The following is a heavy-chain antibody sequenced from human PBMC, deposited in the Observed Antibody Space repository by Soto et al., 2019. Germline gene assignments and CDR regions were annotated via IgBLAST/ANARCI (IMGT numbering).Heavy chain of an antibody. CDR2: IIPIFGTA. CDR1: GGTFSSYA. CDR3: ARDPNLDTDMAQGEMP. V-gene: IGHV1-69*18. Sequence: QVQLVQSGAEVKKPGSSVKVSCKSSGGTFSSYAISWVRQAPGQGLEWMGRIIPIFGTANYAQKFQGRVTITAYESTSTAYMELSSLRSEDTAVYYCARDPNLDTDMAQGEMPWGQGTLVTVSS. J-gene: IGHJ4*02. D-gene: IGHD5-18*01.